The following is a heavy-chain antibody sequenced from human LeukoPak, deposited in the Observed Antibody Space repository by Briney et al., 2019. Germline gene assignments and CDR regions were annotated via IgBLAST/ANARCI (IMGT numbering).Heavy chain of an antibody. J-gene: IGHJ4*02. Sequence: ASVKVSCKASGYTFTSYGISWVRQAPGQGLEWMGWIKPNSGGTNYAQNFQGRVSMTRDTSISTAYMELSRLRSDDTAVYYCASSYILTGYYPIDYWGQGTLVTVSS. CDR1: GYTFTSYG. CDR3: ASSYILTGYYPIDY. CDR2: IKPNSGGT. V-gene: IGHV1-2*02. D-gene: IGHD3-9*01.